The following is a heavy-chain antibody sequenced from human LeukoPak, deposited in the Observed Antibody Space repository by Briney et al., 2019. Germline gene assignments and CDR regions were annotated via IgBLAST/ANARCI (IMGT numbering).Heavy chain of an antibody. CDR3: ARDNKWEPMDFDY. J-gene: IGHJ4*02. V-gene: IGHV4-38-2*02. Sequence: SETLSLTCTVSGYSISSGYYWGWIRQPPGKGLEWIGSIYHSGSTYYNPSLKSRVTISVDTSKNQFSLKLSSVTAADTAVYYCARDNKWEPMDFDYWGQGTLVTVSS. CDR1: GYSISSGYY. D-gene: IGHD1-26*01. CDR2: IYHSGST.